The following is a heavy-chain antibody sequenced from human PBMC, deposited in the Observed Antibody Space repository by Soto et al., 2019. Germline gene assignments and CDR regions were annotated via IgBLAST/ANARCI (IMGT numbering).Heavy chain of an antibody. CDR1: GFTFSSYG. Sequence: QVQLVESGGGVVQPGRSLRLSCAASGFTFSSYGMHWVRQAPGKGLEWVAVIWYDGSNKYYADSVKGRFTISRDNSKNTLYLQMNSLRAEDTAVYYCARDFVVVTAGRDYYDYYGMDVW. D-gene: IGHD2-21*02. CDR2: IWYDGSNK. CDR3: ARDFVVVTAGRDYYDYYGMDV. V-gene: IGHV3-33*01. J-gene: IGHJ6*01.